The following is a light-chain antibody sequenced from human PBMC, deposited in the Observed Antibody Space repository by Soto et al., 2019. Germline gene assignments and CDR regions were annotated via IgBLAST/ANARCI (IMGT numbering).Light chain of an antibody. V-gene: IGKV3-15*01. J-gene: IGKJ1*01. CDR2: GAS. CDR1: QSVTSD. Sequence: ETVMTQSRVTLSVSPGERATLSFRASQSVTSDLAWYQQKPGQPPRLLIFGASTRATGVPARFIGSGSGTEFTLTISSLHSEDFGFYYCQQYNSWPWTFGQGTKVDIK. CDR3: QQYNSWPWT.